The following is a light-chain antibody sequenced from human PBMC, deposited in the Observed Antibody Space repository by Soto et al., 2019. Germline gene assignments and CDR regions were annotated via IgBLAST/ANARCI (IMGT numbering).Light chain of an antibody. CDR2: AAS. J-gene: IGKJ1*01. V-gene: IGKV3D-20*02. CDR3: QQRSNWRT. CDR1: QSVSSYY. Sequence: EIVLTQSPGTLSLSPGERATLSCRASQSVSSYYLAWYQQKPGQAPRLLIYAASSSATGIPDRFSGGASGTDFTLTISRLQPEDFAVYYCQQRSNWRTFGQGTKVDNK.